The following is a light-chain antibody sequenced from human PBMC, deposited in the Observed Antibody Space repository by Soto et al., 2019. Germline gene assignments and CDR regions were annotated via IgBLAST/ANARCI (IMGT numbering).Light chain of an antibody. J-gene: IGKJ5*01. V-gene: IGKV3D-15*01. CDR1: QSVSSN. Sequence: EIVLTQSPGTLSLSPGERATLSCRAGQSVSSNYLAWYQQKPGQAPRLLIHDTSNRATGVPARFSGSGSATEFTLTISSLQSEDFAVYYCQQYKNWPAITFGQGTRLEI. CDR3: QQYKNWPAIT. CDR2: DTS.